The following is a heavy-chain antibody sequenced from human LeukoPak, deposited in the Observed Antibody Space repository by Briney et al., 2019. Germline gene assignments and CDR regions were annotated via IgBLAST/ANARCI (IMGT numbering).Heavy chain of an antibody. J-gene: IGHJ4*02. CDR3: ATTGFWSGPIGYFDY. CDR2: ISGSGGST. CDR1: GFIFKNYA. Sequence: PGGSLRLSCATSGFIFKNYAMNWVRQAPGKGLEWVSAISGSGGSTYYADSVKGRFTISRDNSKNTLYLQMNSLRAEDTAVYYCATTGFWSGPIGYFDYWGQGTLVTVSS. D-gene: IGHD3-3*01. V-gene: IGHV3-23*01.